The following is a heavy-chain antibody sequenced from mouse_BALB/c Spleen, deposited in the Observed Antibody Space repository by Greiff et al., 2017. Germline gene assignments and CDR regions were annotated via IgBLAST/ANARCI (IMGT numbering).Heavy chain of an antibody. J-gene: IGHJ4*01. D-gene: IGHD1-1*01. CDR1: GYTFTDYA. V-gene: IGHV1S137*01. Sequence: QVQLQQSGAELVRPGVSVKISCKGSGYTFTDYAMHWVKQSHAKSLEWIGVISTYYGDASYNQKFKGKATMTVDKSSSTAYMELARLTSEDSAIYYCARSTTVDYAIDYWGQGTSVTVSS. CDR3: ARSTTVDYAIDY. CDR2: ISTYYGDA.